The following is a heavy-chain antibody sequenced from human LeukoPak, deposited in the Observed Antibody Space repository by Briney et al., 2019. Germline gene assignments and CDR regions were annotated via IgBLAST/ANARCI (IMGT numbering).Heavy chain of an antibody. CDR2: IIPIFGTA. Sequence: GASVKVSCKASGYTFTSYYMHWVRQAPGQGLEWMGGIIPIFGTANYAQKFQGRVTITADESTSTAYKELSSLRSEDTAVYYCASGATVTTVFDYWGQGTLVTVSS. CDR3: ASGATVTTVFDY. J-gene: IGHJ4*02. V-gene: IGHV1-69*13. D-gene: IGHD4-17*01. CDR1: GYTFTSYY.